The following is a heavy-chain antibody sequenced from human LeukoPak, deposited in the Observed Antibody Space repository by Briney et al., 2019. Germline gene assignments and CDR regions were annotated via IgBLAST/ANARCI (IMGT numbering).Heavy chain of an antibody. D-gene: IGHD3-22*01. CDR3: AKAGAYDSSGSFDY. CDR1: GFTFDDYA. V-gene: IGHV3-9*01. CDR2: ISWNSGSI. Sequence: GGSLRLSCAASGFTFDDYAMHWVRQAPGKGLEGVSGISWNSGSIGYADSVKGRFTISRDNAKSSLYLQMNSLRAEDTALYYCAKAGAYDSSGSFDYWGQGTLVTVSS. J-gene: IGHJ4*02.